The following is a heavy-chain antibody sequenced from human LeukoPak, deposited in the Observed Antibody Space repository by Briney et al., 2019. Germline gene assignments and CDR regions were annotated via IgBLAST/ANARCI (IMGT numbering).Heavy chain of an antibody. J-gene: IGHJ4*02. Sequence: PGGSLRLSCAASGFTFSSYAMSWVRQAPGKGLEWVSAISGSGGSTYYADSVKGRFTISRDNSKNTLHLQMNSLRAEDTAVYYCAKAYDSSGYYPPYFDYWGQGTLVTVSS. CDR2: ISGSGGST. CDR3: AKAYDSSGYYPPYFDY. D-gene: IGHD3-22*01. CDR1: GFTFSSYA. V-gene: IGHV3-23*01.